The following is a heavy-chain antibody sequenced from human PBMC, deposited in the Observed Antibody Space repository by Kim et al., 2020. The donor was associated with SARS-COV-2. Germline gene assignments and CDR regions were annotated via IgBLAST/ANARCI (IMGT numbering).Heavy chain of an antibody. CDR2: INPNSGGT. V-gene: IGHV1-2*06. Sequence: ASVKVSCKASGYTFTGYYMHWVRQAPGQGLEWMGRINPNSGGTNYAQKFQGRVTMTRDTSISTAYMELSRLRSDDTAVYYCAREGIVVVTASRGFDYWGQGTLVTVSS. J-gene: IGHJ4*02. CDR3: AREGIVVVTASRGFDY. D-gene: IGHD2-21*02. CDR1: GYTFTGYY.